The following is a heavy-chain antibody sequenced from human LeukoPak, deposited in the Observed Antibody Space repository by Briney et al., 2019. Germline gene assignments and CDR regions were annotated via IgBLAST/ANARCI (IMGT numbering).Heavy chain of an antibody. CDR2: INPNSGGT. V-gene: IGHV1-2*02. CDR3: ARDLSLTTLSDY. CDR1: GYTFTGYY. D-gene: IGHD1-14*01. J-gene: IGHJ4*02. Sequence: ASVKVSCKASGYTFTGYYMHWVRQAPGQGLEWMGWINPNSGGTNYAQKFQGRVTMTRDTSISTAYMELSRLRSDDTAVYYCARDLSLTTLSDYWGQGTLVTVSS.